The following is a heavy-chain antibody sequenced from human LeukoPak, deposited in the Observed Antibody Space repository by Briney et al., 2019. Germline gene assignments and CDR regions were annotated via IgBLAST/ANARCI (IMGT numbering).Heavy chain of an antibody. V-gene: IGHV3-49*04. D-gene: IGHD1-1*01. CDR1: GFAFDDFA. Sequence: GQSLRLSCTASGFAFDDFAMRWVRQPAGKGVEGVGFIRRRAYGGAAEYAASVKGRFIISRDDSKGIAYLQMNSLKTEDTAVYYCSRNDLVDFDYWGQGSRVIVSP. CDR2: IRRRAYGGAA. CDR3: SRNDLVDFDY. J-gene: IGHJ4*02.